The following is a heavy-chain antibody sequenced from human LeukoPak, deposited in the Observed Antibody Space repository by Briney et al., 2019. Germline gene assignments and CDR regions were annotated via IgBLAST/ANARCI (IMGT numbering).Heavy chain of an antibody. V-gene: IGHV1-3*01. CDR3: ARARWTSTVTTYYLDY. CDR1: GYTFTSYA. CDR2: INAGNGKT. J-gene: IGHJ4*02. Sequence: ASVKVSCKASGYTFTSYAIQRVRQAPGQRLEWMGWINAGNGKTKYSQEFQGRVTITRDTSATTGYMELSSLRSEDTAVYYCARARWTSTVTTYYLDYWGQGTLVTVSS. D-gene: IGHD4-17*01.